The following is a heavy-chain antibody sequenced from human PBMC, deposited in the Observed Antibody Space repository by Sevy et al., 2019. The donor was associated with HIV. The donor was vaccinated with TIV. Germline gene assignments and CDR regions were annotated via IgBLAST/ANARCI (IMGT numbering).Heavy chain of an antibody. CDR1: GFNFNNYG. Sequence: GGSLRLSCAASGFNFNNYGMHWVRQAPGKGLEWVAVISYDGSDKYYAYSVKGQFTISRDNSKNTLYLQVHSPRAEDTAVYYCAKAVPTILGVTRYYYGMDVWGQGTTVTVSS. CDR2: ISYDGSDK. CDR3: AKAVPTILGVTRYYYGMDV. D-gene: IGHD3-3*01. V-gene: IGHV3-30*18. J-gene: IGHJ6*02.